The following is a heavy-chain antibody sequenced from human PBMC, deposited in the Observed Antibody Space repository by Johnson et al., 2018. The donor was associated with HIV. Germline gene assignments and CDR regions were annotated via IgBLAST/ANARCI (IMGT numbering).Heavy chain of an antibody. CDR1: GFTFSSYA. V-gene: IGHV3-23*04. D-gene: IGHD2-2*01. CDR2: ISGNGGTT. J-gene: IGHJ3*02. CDR3: TRGIVVPAATGAFDI. Sequence: QLVESGGGVVRPGGSLRLSCAASGFTFSSYAMSWVRQAPGKGLEWVSVISGNGGTTYYADSVKGRLTISRDNSKNTLYLQMNSLKTEDTAVYYCTRGIVVPAATGAFDIWGQGTMVTVSS.